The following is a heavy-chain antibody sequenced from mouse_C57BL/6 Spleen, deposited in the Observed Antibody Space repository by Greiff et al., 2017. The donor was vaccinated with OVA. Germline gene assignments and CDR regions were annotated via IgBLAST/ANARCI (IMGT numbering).Heavy chain of an antibody. CDR2: IDPENGDT. CDR1: GFNIKDDY. D-gene: IGHD2-4*01. Sequence: DVKVEESGAELVRPGASVKLSCTASGFNIKDDYMHWVKQRPEQGLEWIGWIDPENGDTEYASKFQGKATITADTSSNTAYLQLSSLTSEDTAVYYCTAYDYDGGYFDYWGQGTTLTVSS. CDR3: TAYDYDGGYFDY. J-gene: IGHJ2*01. V-gene: IGHV14-4*01.